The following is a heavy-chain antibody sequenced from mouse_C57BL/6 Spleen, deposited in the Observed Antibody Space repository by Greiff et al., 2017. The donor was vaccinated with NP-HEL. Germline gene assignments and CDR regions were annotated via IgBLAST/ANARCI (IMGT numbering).Heavy chain of an antibody. CDR1: GYTFTSYT. V-gene: IGHV1-4*01. D-gene: IGHD2-9*01. CDR3: ASYYGYDDWYFDV. Sequence: QVQLQQSGAELARPGASVKMSCKASGYTFTSYTMHWVKQRPGQGLEWIGYINPSSGYTKYNQKFKDKATLTADKSSSTAYMQLSSLTSEDSAVYYCASYYGYDDWYFDVWGTGTTVTVSS. CDR2: INPSSGYT. J-gene: IGHJ1*03.